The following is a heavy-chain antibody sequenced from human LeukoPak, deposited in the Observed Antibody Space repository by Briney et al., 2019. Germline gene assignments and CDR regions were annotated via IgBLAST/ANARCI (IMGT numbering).Heavy chain of an antibody. D-gene: IGHD1-26*01. Sequence: GGSLRLSCGASGFTFGDYAFHWVRQAPGKGLEWVSSITWSSGSLAYADSVKGRFTISRDNSKNTLYLQMNSLRAEDTAVYYCAKDPGGSYLDFDYWGQGTLVTVSS. V-gene: IGHV3-9*01. CDR3: AKDPGGSYLDFDY. CDR1: GFTFGDYA. J-gene: IGHJ4*02. CDR2: ITWSSGSL.